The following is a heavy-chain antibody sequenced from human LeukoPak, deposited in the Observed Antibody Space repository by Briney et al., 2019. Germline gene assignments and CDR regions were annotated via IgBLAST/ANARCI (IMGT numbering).Heavy chain of an antibody. D-gene: IGHD2-21*01. CDR3: ARTGCGAR. CDR1: GFTLSSYW. Sequence: GGYLRLSCAASGFTLSSYWMHWVRQAPGKGLVWVTRINSDGSSTSYADSVKCRFTISRDNAKNTLYLPMNSLRAEPTAVYYCARTGCGARWGQGTLVTVSS. J-gene: IGHJ4*02. V-gene: IGHV3-74*01. CDR2: INSDGSST.